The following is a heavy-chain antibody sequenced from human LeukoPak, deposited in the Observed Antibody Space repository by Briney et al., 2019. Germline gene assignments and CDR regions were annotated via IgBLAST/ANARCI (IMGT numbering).Heavy chain of an antibody. CDR1: GGSFSGYY. J-gene: IGHJ3*02. D-gene: IGHD6-13*01. CDR3: AKTPSPSYSSSWRPPDAFDI. V-gene: IGHV4-34*01. CDR2: INHSGST. Sequence: SETLSLTCAVYGGSFSGYYWSWIRQPPGKGLEWIGEINHSGSTNYNPSLKSRVTISVDTSKNQFSLKLSSVTAADTAVYYCAKTPSPSYSSSWRPPDAFDIWGQGTMVTVSS.